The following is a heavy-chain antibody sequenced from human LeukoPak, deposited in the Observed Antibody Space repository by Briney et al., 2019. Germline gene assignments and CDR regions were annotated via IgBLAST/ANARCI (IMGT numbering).Heavy chain of an antibody. CDR3: ARCSGGSCYLPYYYYGMDV. D-gene: IGHD2-15*01. CDR2: IIPIFGTV. J-gene: IGHJ6*02. CDR1: GGTFSSYA. Sequence: SVKVSCKASGGTFSSYAISWVRQAPGQGLEWMGGIIPIFGTVNYAQKFQGRVTITADESTSTAYMELSSLRSEDTAVYYCARCSGGSCYLPYYYYGMDVWGQGTTVTVSS. V-gene: IGHV1-69*13.